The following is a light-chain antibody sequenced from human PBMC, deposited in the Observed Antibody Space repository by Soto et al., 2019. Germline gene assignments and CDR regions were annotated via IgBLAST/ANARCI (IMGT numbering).Light chain of an antibody. CDR2: DAS. CDR3: QQYNNWPRT. Sequence: EIVLTPSPATVSLSPRERAALSCWASHSVTTHLAWFQQRPGQTPRLLIYDASTRAPGIPARFSGRGSGADFTLTISSLEPEDFAVYYCQQYNNWPRTVGQGTKVDIK. V-gene: IGKV3-11*01. J-gene: IGKJ1*01. CDR1: HSVTTH.